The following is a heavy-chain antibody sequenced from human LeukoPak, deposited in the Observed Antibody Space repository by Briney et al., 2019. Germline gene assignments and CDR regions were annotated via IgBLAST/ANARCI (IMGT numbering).Heavy chain of an antibody. CDR3: ARAYRSSWYMN. CDR1: GGSVSSGSHY. CDR2: IYYSGST. J-gene: IGHJ4*02. Sequence: PSETLSLTCTVSGGSVSSGSHYWTWIRQPPGKGLEWIGYIYYSGSTNYDPSLKNRVTISLDTSENQFSLKLSSVTAADTAVYYCARAYRSSWYMNWGQGTLVTVSS. D-gene: IGHD6-13*01. V-gene: IGHV4-61*01.